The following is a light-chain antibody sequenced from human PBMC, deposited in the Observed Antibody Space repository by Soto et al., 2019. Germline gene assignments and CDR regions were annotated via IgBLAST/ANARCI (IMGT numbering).Light chain of an antibody. CDR1: QYVINSY. Sequence: VLTQSPGPLSLFPGERATLSRRASQYVINSYLAWYQQKPGQAPRLLIYGASTRATGIPARFSGSGSGTEFTLTISSLQSEDFAVYYCQQFHNWPRTFGQGTKVDIK. V-gene: IGKV3-15*01. J-gene: IGKJ1*01. CDR2: GAS. CDR3: QQFHNWPRT.